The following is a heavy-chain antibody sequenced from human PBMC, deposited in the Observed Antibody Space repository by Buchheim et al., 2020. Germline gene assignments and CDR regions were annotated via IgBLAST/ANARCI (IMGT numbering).Heavy chain of an antibody. D-gene: IGHD6-19*01. CDR2: INHRGST. J-gene: IGHJ1*01. V-gene: IGHV4-34*01. CDR1: GGSFSGYY. Sequence: QVQLQQWGAGLLKPSETLSLTCAVYGGSFSGYYWSWIRQPPGKGLEWIGEINHRGSTKYTPSLKSRVTISVDKSKNQFSLKLSSVTAADTAVYYCARGLRQWLVGYFQHWGQGTL. CDR3: ARGLRQWLVGYFQH.